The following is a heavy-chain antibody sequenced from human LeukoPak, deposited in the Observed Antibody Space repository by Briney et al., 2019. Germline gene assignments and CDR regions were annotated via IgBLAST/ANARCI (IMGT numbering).Heavy chain of an antibody. CDR3: ARVRGYSYANEYHFEY. J-gene: IGHJ4*02. Sequence: GGSPRLSCTTSGFTFKNYAMTWVRQTPGKGLEWVSSIRDSGDATYYTDSVKGRFTISRDNSKNMLYLQMNLLRAEDTALYYCARVRGYSYANEYHFEYWGQGTLVTVSS. V-gene: IGHV3-23*01. CDR2: IRDSGDAT. CDR1: GFTFKNYA. D-gene: IGHD5-18*01.